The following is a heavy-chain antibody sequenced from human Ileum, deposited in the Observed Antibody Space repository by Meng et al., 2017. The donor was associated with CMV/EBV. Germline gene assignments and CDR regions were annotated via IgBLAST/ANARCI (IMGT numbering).Heavy chain of an antibody. J-gene: IGHJ6*02. D-gene: IGHD1-14*01. CDR2: IYYSGST. CDR1: GGSISSSSYY. CDR3: ARRTSGYYGMDV. V-gene: IGHV4-39*01. Sequence: GSLRLSCTVPGGSISSSSYYWGWIRQPPGKGLEWIGSIYYSGSTYYNPSLKSRVTISVDTSKNQFSLKLSSVTAADTAVYYCARRTSGYYGMDVWGQGTTVTVSS.